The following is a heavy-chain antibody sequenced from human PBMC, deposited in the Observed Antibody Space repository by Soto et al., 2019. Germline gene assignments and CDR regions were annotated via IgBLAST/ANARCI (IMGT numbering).Heavy chain of an antibody. D-gene: IGHD1-26*01. V-gene: IGHV4-59*01. CDR2: IYASGSP. CDR1: GGSISVYY. J-gene: IGHJ4*02. CDR3: ARGVGSSPPRY. Sequence: GPGPVATSETLSLTCTISGGSISVYYWSWVRQPPGHELEWIGYIYASGSPYYNPSLRSRVTISADTSKNQISLKLTSPTAADTAVYYCARGVGSSPPRYWGRGTLVTVSS.